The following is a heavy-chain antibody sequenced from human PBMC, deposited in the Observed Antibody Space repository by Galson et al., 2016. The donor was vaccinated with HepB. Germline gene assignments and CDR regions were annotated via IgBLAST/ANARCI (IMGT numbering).Heavy chain of an antibody. D-gene: IGHD6-19*01. CDR1: GFTFSSYI. Sequence: SLRLSCAASGFTFSSYIMNWVRQAPGKGLEWVAYISGSSGTIKYADSVKSRVTISVDTSKNQFSLKLSSVTAADTAVYYCARDDSGGWYGFHYGMDVWGQGTTVTVSS. CDR2: ISGSSGTI. CDR3: ARDDSGGWYGFHYGMDV. V-gene: IGHV3-48*01. J-gene: IGHJ6*02.